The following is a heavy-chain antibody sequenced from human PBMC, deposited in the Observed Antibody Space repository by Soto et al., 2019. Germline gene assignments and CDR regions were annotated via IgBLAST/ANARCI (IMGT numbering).Heavy chain of an antibody. Sequence: PSETLSLTCTVSGVSISSGDYYWSWIRQTPGKGLEWIGYIYYSESTYYNPSLKSRVTISGDTSKNQFSLKLTSVTAADTAVYYCARGHCSGGSCYVDYWGPGTLVTVSS. CDR3: ARGHCSGGSCYVDY. J-gene: IGHJ4*02. CDR2: IYYSEST. V-gene: IGHV4-30-4*01. CDR1: GVSISSGDYY. D-gene: IGHD2-15*01.